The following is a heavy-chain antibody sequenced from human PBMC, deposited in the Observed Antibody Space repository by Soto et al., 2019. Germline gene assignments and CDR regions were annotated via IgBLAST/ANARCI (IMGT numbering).Heavy chain of an antibody. V-gene: IGHV1-69*01. Sequence: QVQLVQSGAEVKKPGSSVKVSCKASGGTFSSYAISWVRQAPGQGLEWMGGIIPIFGTANYAQKFQGRVTITADESTSTAYMELISLRSEDTAVYYCARDRVSSSSDYYYYGMDVWGQGTTVTVSS. CDR2: IIPIFGTA. CDR1: GGTFSSYA. D-gene: IGHD6-6*01. CDR3: ARDRVSSSSDYYYYGMDV. J-gene: IGHJ6*02.